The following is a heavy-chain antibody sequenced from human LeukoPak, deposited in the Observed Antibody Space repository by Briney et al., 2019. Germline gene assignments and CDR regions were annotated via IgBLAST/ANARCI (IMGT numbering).Heavy chain of an antibody. CDR3: AKEITIFGVVPAGAFDI. CDR1: GFTFRTDA. V-gene: IGHV3-23*01. CDR2: ISGSSGTT. Sequence: GGSLRLSCAASGFTFRTDAMNWVRQAPGKGLEWVSGISGSSGTTYYADSVKGRFAISRDNAKNSLYLQMNSLRAEDTAVYYCAKEITIFGVVPAGAFDIWGQGTMVTVSS. J-gene: IGHJ3*02. D-gene: IGHD3-3*01.